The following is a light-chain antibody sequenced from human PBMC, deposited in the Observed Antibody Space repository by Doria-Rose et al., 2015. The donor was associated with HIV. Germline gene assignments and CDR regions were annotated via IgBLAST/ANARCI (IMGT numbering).Light chain of an antibody. Sequence: TQSPGTLSLSPGERATLSCRASQSFSSTYLAWYQQKPGQAPSLLIYDGSTRATGIPDRFSASGSGTDFTLTINRLEPEDFALYYRHQYGTSWTFGQGTKVEI. V-gene: IGKV3-20*01. CDR1: QSFSSTY. CDR2: DGS. J-gene: IGKJ1*01. CDR3: HQYGTSWT.